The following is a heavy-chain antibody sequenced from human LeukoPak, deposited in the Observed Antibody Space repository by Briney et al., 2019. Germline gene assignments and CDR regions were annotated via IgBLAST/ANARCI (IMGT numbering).Heavy chain of an antibody. CDR3: ASRGDGKQVDY. J-gene: IGHJ4*02. CDR2: IYTSGST. D-gene: IGHD5-24*01. Sequence: SQTLSLTCTVSGGSISGGSYYWSWIRQPAGKGLEWIGRIYTSGSTNYNPSLKSRVTISVDTSKNQFSLKLSSVTAADTAVYYCASRGDGKQVDYWGQGTLVTVSS. CDR1: GGSISGGSYY. V-gene: IGHV4-61*02.